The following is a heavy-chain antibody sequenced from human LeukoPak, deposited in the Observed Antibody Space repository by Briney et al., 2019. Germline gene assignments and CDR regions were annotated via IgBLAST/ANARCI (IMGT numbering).Heavy chain of an antibody. V-gene: IGHV4-30-4*01. CDR1: GGSISSGDYY. CDR3: ASVLSSSWYGSLRAHYFDY. Sequence: SETLSLTCTVSGGSISSGDYYWSWIRQPPGKGLEWIGYIYYSGSTYYNPSLKSRVTISVDTSKNQFSLKLSSVTAADTAVYYCASVLSSSWYGSLRAHYFDYWGQGTLVTVSS. J-gene: IGHJ4*02. D-gene: IGHD6-13*01. CDR2: IYYSGST.